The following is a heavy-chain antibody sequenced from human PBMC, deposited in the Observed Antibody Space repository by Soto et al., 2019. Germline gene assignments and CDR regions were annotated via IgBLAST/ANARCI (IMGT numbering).Heavy chain of an antibody. CDR3: AKIHSGSSEDAFDV. D-gene: IGHD6-19*01. CDR2: ISGSGGVT. CDR1: GFTFSSYA. J-gene: IGHJ3*01. Sequence: EVQLLESGGGLVQPGGSQRLSCAASGFTFSSYAMSWVRQGPGKVLEWVTLISGSGGVTDYADSVKGRFTVSRDNSKNTMYLELNSLTAGDTAIYYCAKIHSGSSEDAFDVWGQGTVVTVSS. V-gene: IGHV3-23*01.